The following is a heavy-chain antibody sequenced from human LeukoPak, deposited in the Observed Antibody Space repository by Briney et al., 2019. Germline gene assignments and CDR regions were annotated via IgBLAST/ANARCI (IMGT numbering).Heavy chain of an antibody. D-gene: IGHD3-22*01. CDR1: GFTFSSYE. Sequence: GGSLRLSCAASGFTFSSYEMNWVRQAPGKGLEWVSYISSSGSTIYYADSVKGRFTISRHNSKNTLYLQMNSLRAEDTAVYYCARGKRMIDFDYWGQGTLVTVSS. CDR3: ARGKRMIDFDY. J-gene: IGHJ4*02. CDR2: ISSSGSTI. V-gene: IGHV3-48*03.